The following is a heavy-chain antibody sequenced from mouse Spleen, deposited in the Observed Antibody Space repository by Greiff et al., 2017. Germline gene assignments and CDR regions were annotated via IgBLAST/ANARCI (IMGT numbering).Heavy chain of an antibody. CDR2: INPSSGYT. J-gene: IGHJ3*01. CDR3: ARGEDYYGNYPAY. CDR1: GYTFTSYT. D-gene: IGHD2-1*01. Sequence: VKLMESGAELARPGASVKMSCKASGYTFTSYTMHWVKQRPGQGLEWIGYINPSSGYTNYNQKFKDKATLTADKSSSTAYMQLSSLTSEDSAVYYCARGEDYYGNYPAYWGQGTLVTVSA. V-gene: IGHV1-4*01.